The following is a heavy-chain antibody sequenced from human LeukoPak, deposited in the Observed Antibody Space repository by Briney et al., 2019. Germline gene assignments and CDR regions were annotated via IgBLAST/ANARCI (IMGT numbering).Heavy chain of an antibody. Sequence: SETLSLTCTVSGGSISSSYWNWIRRPAGKGLEWIGRIYTSRIPNYNPSLRSRVTISVDKSKNQFSLKLSSVTAADTAVYYCASSSSGWYEDYWGQGTLVTVSS. J-gene: IGHJ4*02. D-gene: IGHD6-19*01. V-gene: IGHV4-4*07. CDR2: IYTSRIP. CDR1: GGSISSSY. CDR3: ASSSSGWYEDY.